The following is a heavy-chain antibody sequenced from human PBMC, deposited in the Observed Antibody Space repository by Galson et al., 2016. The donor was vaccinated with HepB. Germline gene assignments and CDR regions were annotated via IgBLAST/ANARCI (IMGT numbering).Heavy chain of an antibody. Sequence: SLRLSCAASGFTFSNFAFHWVRQAPGKGLEWVAVIWNDGSKKYYADSVKGRFTIPRDNSKDTLYLQMNRLGAEDTAVYYCARDLGITAVHHGLDYWGQGTLVIVSS. CDR1: GFTFSNFA. CDR3: ARDLGITAVHHGLDY. CDR2: IWNDGSKK. V-gene: IGHV3-33*01. J-gene: IGHJ4*02. D-gene: IGHD3-16*01.